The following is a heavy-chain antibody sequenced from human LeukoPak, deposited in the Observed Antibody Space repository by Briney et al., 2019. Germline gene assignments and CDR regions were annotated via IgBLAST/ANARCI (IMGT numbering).Heavy chain of an antibody. CDR1: GGSISSYY. Sequence: SETLSLTCTASGGSISSYYWSWIRQPPGKGLEWIGYIYYSGSTNYNPSLKSRVTISVDTSKNQFSLKLSSVTAADTAVYYCARLGYCSGGSCSDNWFDPWGQGTLVTVSS. V-gene: IGHV4-59*01. CDR2: IYYSGST. J-gene: IGHJ5*02. CDR3: ARLGYCSGGSCSDNWFDP. D-gene: IGHD2-15*01.